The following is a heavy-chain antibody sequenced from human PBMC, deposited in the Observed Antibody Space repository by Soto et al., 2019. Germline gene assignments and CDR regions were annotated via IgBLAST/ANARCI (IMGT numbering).Heavy chain of an antibody. V-gene: IGHV1-3*04. J-gene: IGHJ4*02. CDR1: GYSFSNYN. D-gene: IGHD3-3*01. CDR3: ARLQRYVEGLPGGLDY. CDR2: INTGNGNT. Sequence: GASVKVSCKSSGYSFSNYNLDWVRQAPGQSLEWVGWINTGNGNTKYSAKFHDRVTISRDTSANTAYMELHNLRSEDTAVYFCARLQRYVEGLPGGLDYWGQGTLVTVSS.